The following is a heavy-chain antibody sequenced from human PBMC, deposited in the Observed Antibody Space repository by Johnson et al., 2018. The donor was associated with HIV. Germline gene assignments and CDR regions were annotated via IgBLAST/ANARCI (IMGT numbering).Heavy chain of an antibody. CDR2: ISYDGSRS. CDR1: GFAFSSYG. V-gene: IGHV3-30*03. D-gene: IGHD3-16*01. Sequence: QVQLVESGGGVVQPGGSLTLSCVASGFAFSSYGMHWVRQAPGKGLEWVAAISYDGSRSDYGASVKGRFTISRANSKNILYLQMNSLRPEDTAVYYCARAKLSPFGGVNDAFDVWGQGTMVTVSS. J-gene: IGHJ3*01. CDR3: ARAKLSPFGGVNDAFDV.